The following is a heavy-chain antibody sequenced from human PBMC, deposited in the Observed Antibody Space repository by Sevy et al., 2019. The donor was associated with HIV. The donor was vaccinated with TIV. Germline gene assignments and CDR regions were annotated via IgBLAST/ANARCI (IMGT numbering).Heavy chain of an antibody. Sequence: GGYLRLSCVASGFTFSDHYMEWVRQAPGKGLECVGRTRNKADGYTTDYAASVKGRFTISRDDSKNSLYVQMNSLKTEDTAVYYCATHAGIAAAGRVFDYWGQGTLVTVSS. J-gene: IGHJ4*02. D-gene: IGHD6-13*01. V-gene: IGHV3-72*01. CDR3: ATHAGIAAAGRVFDY. CDR1: GFTFSDHY. CDR2: TRNKADGYTT.